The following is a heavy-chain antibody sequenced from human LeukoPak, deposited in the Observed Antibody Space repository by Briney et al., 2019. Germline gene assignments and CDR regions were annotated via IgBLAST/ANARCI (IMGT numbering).Heavy chain of an antibody. D-gene: IGHD6-6*01. CDR3: ARGSWAGGLDC. CDR2: IIPIFGTA. J-gene: IGHJ4*02. V-gene: IGHV1-69*05. Sequence: ASVKVSCKASGGTFSSYATSWVRQAPGQGLEWMGGIIPIFGTANYAQKFQGRVTITRNTSISTAYMELSSLRSEDTAVYYCARGSWAGGLDCWGQGTLVTVSS. CDR1: GGTFSSYA.